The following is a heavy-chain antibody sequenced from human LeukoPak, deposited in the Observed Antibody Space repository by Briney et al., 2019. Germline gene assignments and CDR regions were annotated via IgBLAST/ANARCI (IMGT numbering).Heavy chain of an antibody. CDR1: GFTFSSYA. D-gene: IGHD3-22*01. J-gene: IGHJ5*02. Sequence: GGSLRLSCAASGFTFSSYAMHWVRQAPGKGLEGVAVISYDGSNKYYADSVKGRFTISRDNSKNTLYLQMNSLRAEDTAVYYCAIIGTHYYDSSGYNWFDPWGQGTLVTVSS. CDR2: ISYDGSNK. CDR3: AIIGTHYYDSSGYNWFDP. V-gene: IGHV3-30-3*01.